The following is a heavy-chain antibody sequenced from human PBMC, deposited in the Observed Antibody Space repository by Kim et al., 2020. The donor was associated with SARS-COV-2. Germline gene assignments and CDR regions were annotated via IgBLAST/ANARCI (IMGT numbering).Heavy chain of an antibody. CDR3: ARGYDFWSGRDY. D-gene: IGHD3-3*01. Sequence: GGSLRLSCAASGFTVSSNYMSWVRQAPGKGLEWVSVIYSGGSTYYTDSVKGRFTISRDNSKNTLYLQMNSLRAEDTAVYYCARGYDFWSGRDYWGQGTLVTVSS. V-gene: IGHV3-53*01. J-gene: IGHJ4*02. CDR2: IYSGGST. CDR1: GFTVSSNY.